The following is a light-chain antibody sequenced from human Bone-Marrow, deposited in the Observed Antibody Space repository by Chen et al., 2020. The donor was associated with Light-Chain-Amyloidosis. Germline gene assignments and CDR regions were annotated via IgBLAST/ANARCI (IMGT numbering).Light chain of an antibody. CDR2: DAS. CDR1: QSVSSY. Sequence: EIVLTQSPATLSLSPGERATLSCRASQSVSSYLAWYQQKPGQAPRLLIYDASNRATGIPARFSGSGSGTDFTLTISRLEPEDFAVYYCQQYGSSPRFTFGPGTKVDIK. V-gene: IGKV3-20*01. CDR3: QQYGSSPRFT. J-gene: IGKJ3*01.